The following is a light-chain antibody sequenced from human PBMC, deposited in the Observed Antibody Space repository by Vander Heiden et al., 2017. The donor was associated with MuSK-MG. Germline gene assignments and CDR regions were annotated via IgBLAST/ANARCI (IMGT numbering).Light chain of an antibody. J-gene: IGKJ3*01. CDR2: WAS. V-gene: IGKV4-1*01. CDR3: QQYYSPPFS. CDR1: QSVLFSSNNKNY. Sequence: DIVVTQSLESLSVSLGERATINCKSSQSVLFSSNNKNYLAWYQQKPGQPPTLLFYWASARESGVPDRFSGSGSGTDFTLTISSLQAEDVAVYYCQQYYSPPFSFGPGTKVDI.